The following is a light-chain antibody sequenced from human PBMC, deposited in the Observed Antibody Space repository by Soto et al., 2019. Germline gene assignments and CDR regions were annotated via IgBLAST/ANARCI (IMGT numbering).Light chain of an antibody. J-gene: IGKJ1*01. CDR1: QGIRND. CDR3: LQHNSYPWT. CDR2: AAS. V-gene: IGKV1-17*01. Sequence: DVQMTQSPSSLPAYVGDRFSSTCWASQGIRNDLGWYQQKKGKAPKXXIYAASSLQSGVPSRFSGSGYGTEFNLTISSLQPEDFATYYCLQHNSYPWTFGQGTKVDIK.